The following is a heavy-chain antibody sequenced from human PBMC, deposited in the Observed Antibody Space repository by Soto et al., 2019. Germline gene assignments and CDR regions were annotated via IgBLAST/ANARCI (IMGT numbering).Heavy chain of an antibody. V-gene: IGHV1-18*01. D-gene: IGHD3-16*01. CDR2: ISPYNDYT. CDR1: GYTFIRYG. Sequence: QVQLVQSAGEVKKPGASEKVSCKASGYTFIRYGITWVRQAPGQGLEWMGWISPYNDYTIYAQKLQGRVTMTTDTSTRTVYLDLRSLKSDDTAVYYCARGGYYDNTWGKLSHYGLDVWGQWTSVTVSS. CDR3: ARGGYYDNTWGKLSHYGLDV. J-gene: IGHJ6*02.